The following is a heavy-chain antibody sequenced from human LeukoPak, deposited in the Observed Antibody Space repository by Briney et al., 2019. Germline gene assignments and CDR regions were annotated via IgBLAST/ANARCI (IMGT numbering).Heavy chain of an antibody. V-gene: IGHV3-11*04. CDR2: SSGSGSTI. CDR3: IVFAVTGTLGFDY. Sequence: GGSLRLSCAASGFNFRDYYMSWIRQAPGKGLEYISYSSGSGSTIYYADSVKGRFTISRDNAKNSLSLQMNSLRAEDTAVYYCIVFAVTGTLGFDYWGQGTLVTVSS. CDR1: GFNFRDYY. D-gene: IGHD6-19*01. J-gene: IGHJ4*02.